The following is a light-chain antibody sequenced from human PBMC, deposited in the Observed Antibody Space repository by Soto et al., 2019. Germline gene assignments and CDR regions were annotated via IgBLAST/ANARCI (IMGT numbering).Light chain of an antibody. CDR2: DDD. CDR3: GTWDSSLSAVV. CDR1: ISNIGGNS. V-gene: IGLV1-51*01. J-gene: IGLJ1*01. Sequence: SVLPQLPSVYAAPGQRVTIACSASISNIGGNSVSWYQQLPGTAPKLLIYDDDKRPSGIPDRFSGSKSGTSATLGITGLQTGDESDYYCGTWDSSLSAVVFGTGTK.